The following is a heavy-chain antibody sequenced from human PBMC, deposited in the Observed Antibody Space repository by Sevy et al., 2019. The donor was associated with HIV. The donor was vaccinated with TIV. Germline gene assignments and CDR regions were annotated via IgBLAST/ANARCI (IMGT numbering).Heavy chain of an antibody. CDR2: ISSSSRTI. J-gene: IGHJ4*02. Sequence: GGSLRLSCVVSGLTFSSDSMNWVRQAPGKGLEWLAYISSSSRTIYYADSVEGRFTISRDNDKKSVFLQMNNLRDEDSATYYCARGEDTPFVRSFDSWGQGTLVTVSS. CDR3: ARGEDTPFVRSFDS. V-gene: IGHV3-48*02. CDR1: GLTFSSDS. D-gene: IGHD3-16*02.